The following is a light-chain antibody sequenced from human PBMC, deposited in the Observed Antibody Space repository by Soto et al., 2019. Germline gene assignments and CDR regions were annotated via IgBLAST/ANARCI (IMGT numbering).Light chain of an antibody. CDR2: GAS. V-gene: IGKV3-20*01. J-gene: IGKJ5*01. Sequence: ILLTQSICTLPLSTRERATLSCRASQSVSDRLAWYQQKPGQAPRLLISGASSRATGIPDRFSGSGSGTDFTLTISRLEPDDFALYYCQHYGDSPITFGQGTRLEIK. CDR1: QSVSDR. CDR3: QHYGDSPIT.